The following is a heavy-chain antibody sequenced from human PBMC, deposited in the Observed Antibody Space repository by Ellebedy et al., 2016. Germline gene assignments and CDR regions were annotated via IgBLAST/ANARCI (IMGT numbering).Heavy chain of an antibody. J-gene: IGHJ4*02. D-gene: IGHD2/OR15-2a*01. CDR1: GFTFANYW. CDR3: AREGRTHYYYFDR. Sequence: GGSLRLXXAASGFTFANYWMSWVRQAPGKGLEWVANIAGDGGETDYVDSVKGRFTISRDNAKKSLFLQMSSLRVEDTAIYYCAREGRTHYYYFDRWGQGTPVTVSS. CDR2: IAGDGGET. V-gene: IGHV3-7*01.